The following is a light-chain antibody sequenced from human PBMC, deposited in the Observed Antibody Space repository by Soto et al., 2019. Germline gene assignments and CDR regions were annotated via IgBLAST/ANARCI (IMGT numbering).Light chain of an antibody. V-gene: IGLV2-14*01. CDR1: SSDVGGYNY. CDR3: SSYTSSSTPGYV. Sequence: QSVLTQPASVSGSPGQSITISCTGTSSDVGGYNYVSWYQQHPGKAPKLMIYDVSNRLSGVSNRFSGSKSGNTASLTISGLQAEDEADYYCSSYTSSSTPGYVFGTGTKVTVL. J-gene: IGLJ1*01. CDR2: DVS.